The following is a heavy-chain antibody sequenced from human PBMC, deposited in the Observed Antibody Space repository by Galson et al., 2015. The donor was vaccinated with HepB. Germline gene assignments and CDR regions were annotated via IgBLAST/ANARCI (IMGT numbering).Heavy chain of an antibody. Sequence: SVKVSCKASGGTFSSYTISWVRQAPGQGLEWMGRIIPILGIANYAQKFQGRVTITADKSTSTAYIELSSLRSEDTAVYYCARAPNYDHGAFDIWGQGTMVTVSS. D-gene: IGHD3-3*01. CDR2: IIPILGIA. V-gene: IGHV1-69*02. CDR1: GGTFSSYT. CDR3: ARAPNYDHGAFDI. J-gene: IGHJ3*02.